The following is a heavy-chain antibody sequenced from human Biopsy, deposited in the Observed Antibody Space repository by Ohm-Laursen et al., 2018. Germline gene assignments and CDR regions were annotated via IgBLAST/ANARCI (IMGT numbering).Heavy chain of an antibody. CDR2: ISGYNGNT. D-gene: IGHD6-25*01. CDR3: ARIAAAGWDDY. CDR1: GYKFTSYG. V-gene: IGHV1-18*01. Sequence: AASVKVSCKPSGYKFTSYGMSWVRQAPGQGFEWMGRISGYNGNTNYAQKFQGRITMTIDAATSTGYMDLRSLKSDDTAVYYCARIAAAGWDDYWGQGTLVTVSS. J-gene: IGHJ4*02.